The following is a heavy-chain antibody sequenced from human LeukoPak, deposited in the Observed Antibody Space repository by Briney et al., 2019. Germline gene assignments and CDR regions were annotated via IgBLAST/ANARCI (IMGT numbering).Heavy chain of an antibody. J-gene: IGHJ4*02. V-gene: IGHV1-24*01. CDR2: FDPEDGET. D-gene: IGHD7-27*01. CDR1: GYTLNELS. Sequence: ASVKVSCKVSGYTLNELSIHWVRQAPGKGLEWLGGFDPEDGETIYVQKFQGRVTMTEDTFTDTAYMELSSLRSEDTAVYYCATDLWGSFSYWGQGTLVTVSS. CDR3: ATDLWGSFSY.